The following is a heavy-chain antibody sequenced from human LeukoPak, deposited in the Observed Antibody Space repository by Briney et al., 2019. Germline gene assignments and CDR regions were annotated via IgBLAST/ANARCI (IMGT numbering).Heavy chain of an antibody. J-gene: IGHJ5*02. CDR2: VYHNGST. D-gene: IGHD2/OR15-2a*01. CDR1: GGSITSHS. CDR3: ARTPGRLLNWFDP. Sequence: SETLSLTCTVSGGSITSHSWSWIRQPPGKGLEWIGCVYHNGSTNYNPSLKSRVTISLDMSKDQYSLKLTSVTAADTAIYYCARTPGRLLNWFDPWGQGSLVSVS. V-gene: IGHV4-59*11.